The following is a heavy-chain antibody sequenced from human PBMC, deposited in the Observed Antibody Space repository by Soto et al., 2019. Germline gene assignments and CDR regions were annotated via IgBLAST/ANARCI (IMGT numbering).Heavy chain of an antibody. J-gene: IGHJ4*02. CDR1: GFTFSIVA. V-gene: IGHV3-23*01. Sequence: GWSLRLSCAASGFTFSIVAMAWVRQAPGKGLEWVSSITDSGGSTDYADSVKGRFTISRDNSRNTLYLQMNSLRADDTAVYYCAKLYWNPRYFDYWGQGTRVTVSS. D-gene: IGHD1-1*01. CDR3: AKLYWNPRYFDY. CDR2: ITDSGGST.